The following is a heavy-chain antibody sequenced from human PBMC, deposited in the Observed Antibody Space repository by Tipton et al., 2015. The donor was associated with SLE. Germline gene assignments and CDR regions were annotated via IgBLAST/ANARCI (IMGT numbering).Heavy chain of an antibody. CDR2: ISSSGCT. D-gene: IGHD3-10*01. Sequence: TLSLTCTVSGASISSDTFYYSWIRQSAGKSLEWIGRISSSGCTNYNPSLKTRVSISPDTSKNQFSLRLTSVTTADTAVYYCARGFNGGFDFWGQGTLVTVSS. J-gene: IGHJ4*02. CDR1: GASISSDTFY. V-gene: IGHV4-61*02. CDR3: ARGFNGGFDF.